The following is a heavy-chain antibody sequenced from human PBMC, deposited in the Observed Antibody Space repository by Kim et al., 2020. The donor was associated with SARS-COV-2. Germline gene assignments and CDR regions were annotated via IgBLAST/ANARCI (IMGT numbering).Heavy chain of an antibody. CDR3: ARGNYDWKFDY. CDR2: N. D-gene: IGHD1-1*01. J-gene: IGHJ4*02. V-gene: IGHV6-1*01. Sequence: NDYAVSVKSRITINPDTAKNQFSLQLNSVTPEETAVYYCARGNYDWKFDYWGQGTLVTVSS.